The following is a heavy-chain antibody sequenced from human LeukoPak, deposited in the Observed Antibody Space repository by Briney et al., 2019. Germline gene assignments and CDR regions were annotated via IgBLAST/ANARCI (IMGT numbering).Heavy chain of an antibody. D-gene: IGHD2-2*01. J-gene: IGHJ4*02. V-gene: IGHV3-23*01. CDR1: GFTFSDYA. Sequence: GGSLRLSCAASGFTFSDYAMSWVRQAPGKGLEWVSTICGSCGNTHYADSVKGRFTISRDNSKNTLYLQMSSLRAEDTAVYYCAKVNWCSATCADAWGQGTLVTVSS. CDR3: AKVNWCSATCADA. CDR2: ICGSCGNT.